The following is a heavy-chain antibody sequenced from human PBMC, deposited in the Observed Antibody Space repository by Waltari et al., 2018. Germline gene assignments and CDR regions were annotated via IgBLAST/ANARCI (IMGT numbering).Heavy chain of an antibody. CDR3: ARPLQGYYYDSSGYYYVDY. D-gene: IGHD3-22*01. J-gene: IGHJ4*02. V-gene: IGHV1-18*01. Sequence: QVQLVQSGAEVKKPGASVKVSCKASGYTFTSYGISWVRQAPGQGLEWMGWISAYNGNTNYAQKLQGRVTMTTDTSTGTAYMELRSLRSDDTAVYYCARPLQGYYYDSSGYYYVDYWGQGTLVTVSS. CDR2: ISAYNGNT. CDR1: GYTFTSYG.